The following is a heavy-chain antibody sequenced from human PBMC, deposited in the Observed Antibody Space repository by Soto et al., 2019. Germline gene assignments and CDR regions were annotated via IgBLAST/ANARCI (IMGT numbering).Heavy chain of an antibody. J-gene: IGHJ6*02. V-gene: IGHV3-30*18. D-gene: IGHD6-13*01. CDR2: ISYDGRNT. CDR3: AKSAQQLVRVYYWYGMDG. Sequence: QVQLGESGGGVVQPGRSLRLSCAAFGFTFSRDGMHWVRLAPGKGLEWVAVISYDGRNTYYADSVKGRITISRDNSKNTLYLKMNSRRAEDTVVYYCAKSAQQLVRVYYWYGMDGWGQGTTVTLSS. CDR1: GFTFSRDG.